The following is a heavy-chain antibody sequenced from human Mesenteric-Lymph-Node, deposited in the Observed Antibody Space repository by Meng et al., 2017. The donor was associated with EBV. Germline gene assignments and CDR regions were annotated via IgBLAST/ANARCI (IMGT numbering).Heavy chain of an antibody. CDR1: GGSVSSGSYY. CDR3: ALIIVGATHFDY. CDR2: IYYSGST. Sequence: QGEREESGPGRVKPSETLSLTCTVAGGSVSSGSYYWSWIRQPPGKGLEWIGYIYYSGSTKYNPSLKSRVTISVDTSKNQFSLKLSSVTAADTAVYYCALIIVGATHFDYWGQGTLVTVSS. J-gene: IGHJ4*02. D-gene: IGHD1-26*01. V-gene: IGHV4-61*01.